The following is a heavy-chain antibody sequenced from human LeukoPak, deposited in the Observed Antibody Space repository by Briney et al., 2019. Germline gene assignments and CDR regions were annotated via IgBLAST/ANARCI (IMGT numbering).Heavy chain of an antibody. J-gene: IGHJ4*02. D-gene: IGHD3-10*01. CDR1: GGSISNRDYY. CDR2: IYYSGST. Sequence: SETLSLTCTVSGGSISNRDYYWGWIRQPPGKALEWIGSIYYSGSTLHNPSLMSRVTMSVDTSKNQFTLKLSSVTAADTAVYYCATHGGDGPGSSNFDYWGQGTLVTVSS. CDR3: ATHGGDGPGSSNFDY. V-gene: IGHV4-39*01.